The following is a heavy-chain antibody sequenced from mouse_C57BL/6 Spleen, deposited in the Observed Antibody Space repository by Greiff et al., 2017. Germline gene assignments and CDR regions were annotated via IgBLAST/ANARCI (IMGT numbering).Heavy chain of an antibody. Sequence: QVQLQQSGAELAKPGASVKLSCKASGYTFTSYWMHWVKQRPGQGLEWIGYINPSSGYTKYNQKFKDKATLTADKSSSTAYMQMRSLTYEDSAVYYCARGSYNYDWFAYWGQGTLVTVSA. D-gene: IGHD2-12*01. CDR3: ARGSYNYDWFAY. CDR1: GYTFTSYW. CDR2: INPSSGYT. V-gene: IGHV1-7*01. J-gene: IGHJ3*01.